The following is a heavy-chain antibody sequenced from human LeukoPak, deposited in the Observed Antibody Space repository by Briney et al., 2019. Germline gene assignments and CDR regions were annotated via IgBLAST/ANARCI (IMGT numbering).Heavy chain of an antibody. J-gene: IGHJ3*02. D-gene: IGHD6-19*01. Sequence: ASVKVPCKLSGYTLTELSLHWVRQAPGKGLACMGGFDPEDGETIYARKFQGRVTMTEDTSTYTAYMELSSLRSDDTAVYYCATESHSSGWYTTAFAIWGQGTVVTVSS. CDR3: ATESHSSGWYTTAFAI. CDR2: FDPEDGET. CDR1: GYTLTELS. V-gene: IGHV1-24*01.